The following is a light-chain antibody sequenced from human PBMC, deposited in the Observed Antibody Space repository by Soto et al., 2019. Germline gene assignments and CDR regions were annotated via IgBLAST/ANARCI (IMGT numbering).Light chain of an antibody. J-gene: IGKJ4*01. CDR3: QQYNSYSPLT. Sequence: DIQMTQSPSSLSASVGDRVTITCRASQSISSWLAWYQQKPGKAPKLLIFDAYSLESGVPPRFSGSRSGTEFTLTITSLQPDDYATYYCQQYNSYSPLTFGGVTKVDIK. CDR2: DAY. V-gene: IGKV1-5*01. CDR1: QSISSW.